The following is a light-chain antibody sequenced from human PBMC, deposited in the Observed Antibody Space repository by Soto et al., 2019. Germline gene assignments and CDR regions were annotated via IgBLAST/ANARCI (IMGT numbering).Light chain of an antibody. CDR2: AVS. V-gene: IGLV2-8*01. J-gene: IGLJ2*01. Sequence: QSVLTQPPSASGSPGQSVTISCTGTSSDVGGYNYVSWYQQHPGKAPKLMIYAVSKRPSGVPDRFSGSKSGNTASLTVSGLQAEDEADYYCSSYAGSNIVFGGGTKVTVL. CDR3: SSYAGSNIV. CDR1: SSDVGGYNY.